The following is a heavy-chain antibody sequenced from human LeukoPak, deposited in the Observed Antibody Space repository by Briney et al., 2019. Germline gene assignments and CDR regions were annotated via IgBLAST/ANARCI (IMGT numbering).Heavy chain of an antibody. CDR2: IKSKADGGAT. V-gene: IGHV3-15*01. Sequence: GGPLRLSCEASRFTFSSAWMSWVRQSPGKGLEWVGRIKSKADGGATDYAAPVKGRFSVSRDDSDNIFYLQMNSLKTEDTGVYYCTTAPYDGRDYWGQGTLVTVSS. CDR3: TTAPYDGRDY. CDR1: RFTFSSAW. J-gene: IGHJ4*02. D-gene: IGHD4-23*01.